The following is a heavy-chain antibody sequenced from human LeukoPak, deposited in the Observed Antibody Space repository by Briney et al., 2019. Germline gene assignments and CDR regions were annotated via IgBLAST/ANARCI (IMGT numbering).Heavy chain of an antibody. CDR1: GFTFSSYS. CDR2: ISSSSSTI. Sequence: GGSLRLSCAASGFTFSSYSMNWVRQAPGKGLEWVSYISSSSSTIYYADSVKGRFTITRDNAKNSLYLQMNSLRAEDTAVYYCARAGEPDYYYYYMDVWGKGTTVTVSS. D-gene: IGHD7-27*01. CDR3: ARAGEPDYYYYYMDV. J-gene: IGHJ6*03. V-gene: IGHV3-48*01.